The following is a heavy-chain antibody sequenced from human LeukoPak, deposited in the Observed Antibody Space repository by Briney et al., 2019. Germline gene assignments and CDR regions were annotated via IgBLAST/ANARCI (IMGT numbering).Heavy chain of an antibody. CDR2: IYYSGST. CDR1: GGSISSYY. V-gene: IGHV4-59*12. CDR3: ARVYYDILTGSSKKDAFDI. J-gene: IGHJ3*02. D-gene: IGHD3-9*01. Sequence: SETLSLTCTVSGGSISSYYWSWIRQPPGKGLEWIGYIYYSGSTNYNPSLKSRVTISVDTSKNQFSLKLSSVTAADTAVYYCARVYYDILTGSSKKDAFDIWGQGTMVTVSS.